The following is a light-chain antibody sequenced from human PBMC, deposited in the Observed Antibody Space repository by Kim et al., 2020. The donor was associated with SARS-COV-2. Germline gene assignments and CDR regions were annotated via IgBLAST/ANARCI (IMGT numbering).Light chain of an antibody. Sequence: EIVLTQSQATLSLSPGERATLSCRASQSVSSYLAWYQQKPGQAPRLLIYDASNRATGIPARFSGSGSGTDFTLTISSLEPEDFAVYYCQQRSNWPPRFGQGTKVDIK. CDR3: QQRSNWPPR. V-gene: IGKV3-11*01. CDR2: DAS. J-gene: IGKJ1*01. CDR1: QSVSSY.